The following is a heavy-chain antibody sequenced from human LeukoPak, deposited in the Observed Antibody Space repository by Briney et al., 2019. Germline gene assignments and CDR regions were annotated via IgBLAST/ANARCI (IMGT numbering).Heavy chain of an antibody. J-gene: IGHJ4*02. CDR1: GFTFSSSW. CDR2: INHDGSVK. V-gene: IGHV3-7*01. Sequence: GGSLRLSCVASGFTFSSSWMAWVRQAPGKGLQWVANINHDGSVKNYVGSVKGRFAISRDNAQNSFYLQMNSLETDDTAVYYCAKDSYSKGDYWGQGTLVTVSS. D-gene: IGHD4-4*01. CDR3: AKDSYSKGDY.